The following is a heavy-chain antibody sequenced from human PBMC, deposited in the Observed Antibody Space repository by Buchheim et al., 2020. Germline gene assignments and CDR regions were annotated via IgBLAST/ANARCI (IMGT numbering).Heavy chain of an antibody. D-gene: IGHD6-6*01. J-gene: IGHJ4*02. CDR1: GFTFSNFA. CDR2: ITGSGDST. CDR3: ARLIAATGTNFDS. Sequence: EVQLLESGGGLVQPGGSLRLSCAASGFTFSNFAMSWVRQASGRGLEWVSTITGSGDSTYNTDSVKGRFTISRDNSKKTLFLQMNSLRAEDTAVYFCARLIAATGTNFDSWGQGTL. V-gene: IGHV3-23*01.